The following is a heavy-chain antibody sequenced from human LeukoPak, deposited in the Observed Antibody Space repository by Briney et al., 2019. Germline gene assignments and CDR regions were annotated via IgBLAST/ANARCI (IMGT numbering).Heavy chain of an antibody. D-gene: IGHD1-26*01. Sequence: ASVKVSCKASGYSFTSYGIRWVREAPGQGIGWMGWISAYNGNTNYAQKLQGRVTITTDTSTSTVSLEMRRIRSDHTAMYYCARDGGRGELLLFPHKYYGMDVWGQGTTVTVSS. J-gene: IGHJ6*02. CDR3: ARDGGRGELLLFPHKYYGMDV. CDR2: ISAYNGNT. V-gene: IGHV1-18*01. CDR1: GYSFTSYG.